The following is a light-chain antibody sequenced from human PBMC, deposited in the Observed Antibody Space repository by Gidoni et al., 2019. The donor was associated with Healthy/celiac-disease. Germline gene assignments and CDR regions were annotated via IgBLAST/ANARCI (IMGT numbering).Light chain of an antibody. J-gene: IGKJ2*01. CDR2: GAS. CDR1: QSVSSSY. V-gene: IGKV3-20*01. Sequence: VLTQSPGTLSLSPGERATLSCWASQSVSSSYLAWYQQKPGQAPRLLIYGASSRATGIPDRCSGSGSGTDFTITNSRLEAEEVAVYYCQKYGRSPPYTFGQGTKLEIK. CDR3: QKYGRSPPYT.